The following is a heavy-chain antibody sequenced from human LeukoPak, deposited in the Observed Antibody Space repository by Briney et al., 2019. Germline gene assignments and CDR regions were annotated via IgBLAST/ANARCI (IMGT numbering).Heavy chain of an antibody. Sequence: GGSLRLSCAASGFTFSSYGMHWVRQAPGKGLEWVAVIWYDGSNKYYADSVKGRFTISRDNSKNTLYLQMNSLRAEDTAVYYCARVEGGYCSSTSCYQYCYYYGMDVWGQGTTVTVSS. J-gene: IGHJ6*02. V-gene: IGHV3-33*01. CDR3: ARVEGGYCSSTSCYQYCYYYGMDV. CDR2: IWYDGSNK. CDR1: GFTFSSYG. D-gene: IGHD2-2*01.